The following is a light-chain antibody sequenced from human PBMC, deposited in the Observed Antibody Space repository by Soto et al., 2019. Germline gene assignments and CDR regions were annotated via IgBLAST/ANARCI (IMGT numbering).Light chain of an antibody. V-gene: IGLV2-8*01. J-gene: IGLJ2*01. CDR3: SSYAGSNNVV. CDR1: CSDVGGYNY. Sequence: QSALTLPPSASGSPGQSVNISCTGTCSDVGGYNYVSWYQQHPGKAPKLMIYEVSKRPSGVPDRFSGSKSGNTASLTVSGLQAEDEADYYCSSYAGSNNVVFGGGTKVTVL. CDR2: EVS.